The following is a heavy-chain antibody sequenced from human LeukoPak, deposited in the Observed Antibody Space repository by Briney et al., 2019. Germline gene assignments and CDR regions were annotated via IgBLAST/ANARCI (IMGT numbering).Heavy chain of an antibody. Sequence: ASVKVSCKASGYTFTGYYMHWVRQAPGQGLEWMGWINPNSGGTNYAQKFQGRVTMTRDTSISTAYMELSRLRSDDTAVYYCARDRGYSGYELNWYFDLWGRGTLVTLSS. CDR2: INPNSGGT. CDR1: GYTFTGYY. D-gene: IGHD5-12*01. J-gene: IGHJ2*01. CDR3: ARDRGYSGYELNWYFDL. V-gene: IGHV1-2*02.